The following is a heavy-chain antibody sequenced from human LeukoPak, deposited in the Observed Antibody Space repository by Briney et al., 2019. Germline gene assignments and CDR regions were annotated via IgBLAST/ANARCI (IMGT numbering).Heavy chain of an antibody. D-gene: IGHD6-13*01. CDR3: ATLSLIAAAGT. Sequence: TSETLSLTCTVSGGSISSGGYYWSWIRQPPGKGLEWIGYIYYSGSTYYNPSLKSRVTISVDTSKNQFSLKLSSVTAADTAVYYCATLSLIAAAGTWGQGTLVTVSS. CDR1: GGSISSGGYY. V-gene: IGHV4-39*01. J-gene: IGHJ4*02. CDR2: IYYSGST.